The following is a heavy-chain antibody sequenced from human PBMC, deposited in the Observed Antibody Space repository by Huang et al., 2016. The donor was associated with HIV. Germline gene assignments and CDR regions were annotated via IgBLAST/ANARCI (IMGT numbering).Heavy chain of an antibody. CDR1: GFTFSSYA. D-gene: IGHD3-3*02. Sequence: EVQLLESGGGLVQPGGSLRLSCAASGFTFSSYAMSWVRQAPGKGREWGSGMSGSGGSTYYADSVKGRFTISRDNSKNTLYLQRNSLRAEDTAVYYCAKPPSISSKYFQHWGQGTLVTVSS. CDR3: AKPPSISSKYFQH. V-gene: IGHV3-23*01. CDR2: MSGSGGST. J-gene: IGHJ1*01.